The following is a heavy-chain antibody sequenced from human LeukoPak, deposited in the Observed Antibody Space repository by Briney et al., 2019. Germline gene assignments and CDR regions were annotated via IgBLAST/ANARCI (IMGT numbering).Heavy chain of an antibody. CDR2: ISYDGSNK. Sequence: GRSLRLSCAASGFTFSSYGIHWVRQAPHEGLEWVAVISYDGSNKYYADTVKGRFTISRDNSKNTLYLQMDSLRAEDTAVYDCAIPDVYYDSRGYDAFDIWGQGTMVTVSS. CDR1: GFTFSSYG. J-gene: IGHJ3*02. V-gene: IGHV3-30*03. D-gene: IGHD3-22*01. CDR3: AIPDVYYDSRGYDAFDI.